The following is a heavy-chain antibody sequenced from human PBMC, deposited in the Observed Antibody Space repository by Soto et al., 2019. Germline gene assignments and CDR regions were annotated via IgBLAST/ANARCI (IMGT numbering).Heavy chain of an antibody. Sequence: GAAVKPSCKASGYPFTSYGIHWVRQAPGQRLEWMGWINAANGDTKYSPKFQGRVTITRDTSASTAYMELSSLRSEDTAVYYCVRSLVSATGIGFIEPCGQGPLVTVS. D-gene: IGHD6-13*01. CDR3: VRSLVSATGIGFIEP. V-gene: IGHV1-3*01. CDR2: INAANGDT. CDR1: GYPFTSYG. J-gene: IGHJ5*02.